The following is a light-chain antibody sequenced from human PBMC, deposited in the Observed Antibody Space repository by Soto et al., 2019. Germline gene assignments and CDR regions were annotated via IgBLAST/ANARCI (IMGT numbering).Light chain of an antibody. CDR3: AAWDDSLNGVV. V-gene: IGLV1-44*01. Sequence: QSALTQPPSASGTPGQRVTIACSGSSSNIGSTTVKWYQQLPGTAPKLLIYNNNQRPSGVPDRFSGSKSGTSASLAISGLQSGDEADYYCAAWDDSLNGVVFGGGTKLTVL. J-gene: IGLJ3*02. CDR1: SSNIGSTT. CDR2: NNN.